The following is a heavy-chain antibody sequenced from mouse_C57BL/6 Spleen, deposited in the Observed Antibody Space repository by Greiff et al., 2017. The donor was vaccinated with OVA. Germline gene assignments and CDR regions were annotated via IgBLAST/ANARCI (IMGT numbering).Heavy chain of an antibody. CDR2: IYPSDSYT. CDR3: ARASSDWYLDV. V-gene: IGHV1-69*01. Sequence: VQLQQPGAELVMPGASVKLSCKASGYTFTSYWMHWVKQRPGQGLEWIGEIYPSDSYTNYNQKFKGKSTLTVDKSSSTAYMQLSSLTSEDSAVYYCARASSDWYLDVGGTGTTVTVSS. J-gene: IGHJ1*03. D-gene: IGHD1-1*01. CDR1: GYTFTSYW.